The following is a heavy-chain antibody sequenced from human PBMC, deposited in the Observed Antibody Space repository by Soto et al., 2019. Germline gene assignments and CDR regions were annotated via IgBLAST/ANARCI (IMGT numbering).Heavy chain of an antibody. Sequence: PSETLSLTCTVSGGSISSGDYYWSWIRQPPGKGMEWIGYIYYSGSTYYNPSLKSRVTISVDTSKNQFSLKLSSVTAADTAVYYCAREPPGYSSGWYVDYWGQGTLVTVSS. D-gene: IGHD6-19*01. V-gene: IGHV4-30-4*01. CDR2: IYYSGST. J-gene: IGHJ4*02. CDR1: GGSISSGDYY. CDR3: AREPPGYSSGWYVDY.